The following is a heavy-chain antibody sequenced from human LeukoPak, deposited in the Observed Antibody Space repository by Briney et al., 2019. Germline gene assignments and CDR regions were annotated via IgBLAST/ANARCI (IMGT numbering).Heavy chain of an antibody. V-gene: IGHV3-48*01. D-gene: IGHD5-24*01. Sequence: GGSLRLSCAASGFTFSSYSMNWVRQAPGKGLEWVSYISSSSSTIYYADSVKGRFTISRDNAKNSLYLQMNSLRAEDTAVYYCARGSPIRWLQFGGYFDYWGQGTLVTVS. CDR1: GFTFSSYS. J-gene: IGHJ4*02. CDR3: ARGSPIRWLQFGGYFDY. CDR2: ISSSSSTI.